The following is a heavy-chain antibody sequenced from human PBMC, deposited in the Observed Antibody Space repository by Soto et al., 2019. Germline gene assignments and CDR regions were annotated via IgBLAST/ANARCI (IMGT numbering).Heavy chain of an antibody. J-gene: IGHJ5*02. Sequence: EVQLVESGGGLVQPGGSLRLSCAASGFTFSSYSMNWVRQAPGKGLEWVSYISSSSSTIYYADSVKGRFTISRDNAKNSLYLQMNSLRAEDTAVYYCASGGPYYDFWSGQTTTNWFDPWGQGTLVTVSS. CDR1: GFTFSSYS. D-gene: IGHD3-3*01. V-gene: IGHV3-48*01. CDR3: ASGGPYYDFWSGQTTTNWFDP. CDR2: ISSSSSTI.